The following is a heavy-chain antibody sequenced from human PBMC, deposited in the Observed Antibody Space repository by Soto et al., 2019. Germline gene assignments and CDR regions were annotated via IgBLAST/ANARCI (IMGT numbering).Heavy chain of an antibody. V-gene: IGHV3-7*01. D-gene: IGHD2-2*01. CDR2: IKQDGSEK. CDR1: GFTFSSYW. Sequence: GSLRLSCAASGFTFSSYWMSWVRQAQGKGLEWVANIKQDGSEKYYVDSVKGRFTISRDNAKNSLYLQMNSLRAEDTAVYYCARDSDCSSTSCYLTFGPGYYYYYMDVWGKGTTVTVSS. J-gene: IGHJ6*03. CDR3: ARDSDCSSTSCYLTFGPGYYYYYMDV.